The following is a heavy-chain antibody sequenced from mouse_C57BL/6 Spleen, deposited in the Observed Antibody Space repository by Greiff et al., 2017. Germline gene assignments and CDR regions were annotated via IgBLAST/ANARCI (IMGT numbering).Heavy chain of an antibody. D-gene: IGHD2-12*01. CDR1: GFTFSSYA. Sequence: EVQLMESGGGLVKPGGSLKLSCAASGFTFSSYAMSWVRQTPEKRLEWVATISDGGSYTYYTDNVKGRFTISRDNAKKNLYLQMSHLKSEDTARYYCARDREYCYSWFAYWGQGTLVTVSA. J-gene: IGHJ3*01. V-gene: IGHV5-4*01. CDR2: ISDGGSYT. CDR3: ARDREYCYSWFAY.